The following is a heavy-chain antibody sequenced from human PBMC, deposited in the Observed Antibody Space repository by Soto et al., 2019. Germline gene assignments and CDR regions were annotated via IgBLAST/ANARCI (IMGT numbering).Heavy chain of an antibody. V-gene: IGHV3-48*02. D-gene: IGHD6-19*01. CDR3: ARGYGEYTRGWYDY. J-gene: IGHJ4*02. CDR1: GFTFSTYG. CDR2: ITSGSDST. Sequence: EVQLVESGGGLVQPGGSLRLSCAASGFTFSTYGMNWVRQAPGKGLEWVSYITSGSDSTYYADSVKGRVTTSRDNAKNSLYLQINTLRDDDTAVYYCARGYGEYTRGWYDYWGQGTLVTVSS.